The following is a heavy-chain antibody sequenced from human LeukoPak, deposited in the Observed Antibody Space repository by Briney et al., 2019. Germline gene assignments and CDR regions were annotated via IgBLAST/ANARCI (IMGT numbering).Heavy chain of an antibody. CDR3: AREPAGRGAMDY. V-gene: IGHV4-38-2*01. CDR1: GFPISSGYY. J-gene: IGHJ4*02. D-gene: IGHD2-2*01. CDR2: ISHSGDT. Sequence: PSETLSLTCAVSGFPISSGYYWHWIRQPPGKGLEWIATISHSGDTYYFPSLKSRLTISIDTSKNQFSLKLTSLTAADTAKYFCAREPAGRGAMDYWGQGTLVTVSS.